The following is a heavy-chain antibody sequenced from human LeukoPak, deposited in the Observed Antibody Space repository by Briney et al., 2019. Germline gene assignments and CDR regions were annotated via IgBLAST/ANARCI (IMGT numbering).Heavy chain of an antibody. CDR1: GGSISSGSYY. D-gene: IGHD3-10*01. V-gene: IGHV4-61*02. J-gene: IGHJ4*02. CDR2: IYTSGST. CDR3: ARDGVGEGWLN. Sequence: SETLSLTCTVSGGSISSGSYYWSWIRQPAGKGLEWIGRIYTSGSTNYNPSLESRVTISVDTSKNQFSLKLSSVTAADTAVYYCARDGVGEGWLNWGQGTLVTVSS.